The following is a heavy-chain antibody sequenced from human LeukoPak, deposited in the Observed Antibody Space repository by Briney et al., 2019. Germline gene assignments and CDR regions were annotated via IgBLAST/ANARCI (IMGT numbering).Heavy chain of an antibody. J-gene: IGHJ6*02. Sequence: ASVKVSCKASGYTFTSYAMHWVRQAPGQRLEWMGWINAGNGNTKYSQKFQGRVTITRDTSASTAYMELSSLRSEDTAVYYCARGRLLYYYYYGMDVWGQGTTVTVSS. V-gene: IGHV1-3*01. D-gene: IGHD1-26*01. CDR2: INAGNGNT. CDR3: ARGRLLYYYYYGMDV. CDR1: GYTFTSYA.